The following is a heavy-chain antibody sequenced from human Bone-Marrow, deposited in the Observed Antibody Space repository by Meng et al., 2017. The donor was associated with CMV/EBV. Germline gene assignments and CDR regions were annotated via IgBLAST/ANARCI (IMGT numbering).Heavy chain of an antibody. V-gene: IGHV4-59*01. J-gene: IGHJ4*02. D-gene: IGHD3-10*01. CDR1: DGSISNYY. CDR2: IYYTGST. Sequence: GSLRLSCTVSDGSISNYYWNWIRQPPGKGLEWIGYIYYTGSTNYNPSLKSRVTISLDTSKNQFSLKLSSVTAADTAVYYCARDRGELLLDYWGQGTLVTVSS. CDR3: ARDRGELLLDY.